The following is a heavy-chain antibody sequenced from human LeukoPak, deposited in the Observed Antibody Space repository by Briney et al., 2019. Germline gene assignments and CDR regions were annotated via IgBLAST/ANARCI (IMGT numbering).Heavy chain of an antibody. CDR2: IYHSGST. CDR3: ARNTTVTDWYFDL. D-gene: IGHD4-17*01. Sequence: SETLSLTCIVSGGAISSSSHYWGWTRQPPGKGLEWIGSIYHSGSTVYNPSLKSRVAISVDTSRNQFSLKLNSVTASDTAVYYCARNTTVTDWYFDLWGRGTLVTVSS. J-gene: IGHJ2*01. V-gene: IGHV4-39*01. CDR1: GGAISSSSHY.